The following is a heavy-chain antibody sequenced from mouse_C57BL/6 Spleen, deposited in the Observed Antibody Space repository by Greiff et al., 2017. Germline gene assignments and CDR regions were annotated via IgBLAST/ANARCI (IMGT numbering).Heavy chain of an antibody. Sequence: DVQLQESGGGLVKPGGSLKLSCAASGFTFSDYGMHWVRQAPEKGLEWVAYISSGSSTIYYADTVKGRFTISRDNAKNTLFLQMTSLRSEDTAMYYCARDYGSSYGYWGQGTTLTVSS. J-gene: IGHJ2*01. V-gene: IGHV5-17*01. CDR2: ISSGSSTI. D-gene: IGHD1-1*01. CDR3: ARDYGSSYGY. CDR1: GFTFSDYG.